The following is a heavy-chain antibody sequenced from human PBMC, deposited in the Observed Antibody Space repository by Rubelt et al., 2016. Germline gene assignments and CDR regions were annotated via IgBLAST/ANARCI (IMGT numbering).Heavy chain of an antibody. V-gene: IGHV1-18*01. CDR2: ISAYNGNT. Sequence: VSCKASGYTFTSYGISWVRQAPGQGLEWMGWISAYNGNTNYAQKLQGRVTMTTDTSTSTAYMELRSLRSEDTAVYYCASTEYSYGFFGMDVWGQGTTVTVSS. CDR3: ASTEYSYGFFGMDV. D-gene: IGHD5-18*01. J-gene: IGHJ6*02. CDR1: GYTFTSYG.